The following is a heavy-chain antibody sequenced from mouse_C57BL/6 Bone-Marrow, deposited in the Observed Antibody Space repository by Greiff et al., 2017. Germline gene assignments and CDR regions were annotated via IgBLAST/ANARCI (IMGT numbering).Heavy chain of an antibody. CDR3: ARCYYYGSSSRAWFAY. CDR1: GYTFTSYW. CDR2: INPSNGGT. J-gene: IGHJ3*01. V-gene: IGHV1-53*01. D-gene: IGHD1-1*01. Sequence: QVQLQQPGTELVKPGASVKLSCKASGYTFTSYWMHWVKQRPGQGLEWIGNINPSNGGTNYNEKFKSKATLTVDKSSSTAYMQLSSLTSEDSAVYYWARCYYYGSSSRAWFAYWGQGTLVTVSA.